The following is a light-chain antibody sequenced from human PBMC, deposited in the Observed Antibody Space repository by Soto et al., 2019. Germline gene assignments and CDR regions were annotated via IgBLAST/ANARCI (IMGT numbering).Light chain of an antibody. J-gene: IGKJ5*01. Sequence: EVVMTQSPGSLSVSPGETATLSCRASQSVTGNLAWFQQKPGQAPRLLIYAASIRATGVPVRFSGSGSGTEFTLTISSLQSEDIAIYFCQQYHDWPPVTFGQGTRLEIK. V-gene: IGKV3-15*01. CDR1: QSVTGN. CDR3: QQYHDWPPVT. CDR2: AAS.